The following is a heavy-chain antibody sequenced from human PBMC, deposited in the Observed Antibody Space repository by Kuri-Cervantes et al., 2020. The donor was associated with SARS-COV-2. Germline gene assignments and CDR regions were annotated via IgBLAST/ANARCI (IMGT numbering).Heavy chain of an antibody. D-gene: IGHD6-19*01. V-gene: IGHV4-34*01. CDR2: IYYSGST. CDR3: ARYPALGAVAGTDY. CDR1: GGSFSGYY. J-gene: IGHJ4*02. Sequence: SQTLSLTCAVYGGSFSGYYWSWIRQPPGKGLEWIGSIYYSGSTYYNPSLKSRVTISVDTSKNQFSLKLSSVTAADTAVYYCARYPALGAVAGTDYWGQGTRVTVSS.